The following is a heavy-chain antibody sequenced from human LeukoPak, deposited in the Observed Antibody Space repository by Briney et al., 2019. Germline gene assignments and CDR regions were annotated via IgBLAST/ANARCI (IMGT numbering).Heavy chain of an antibody. D-gene: IGHD2-8*01. CDR2: INSDGSST. Sequence: PGGSLRLSCAASGFTFSSYWMHWVRQAPGKGLVWVSRINSDGSSTSYADSVKGRFTISRGNAKNTLYLQMNSLRAEDTAVYYCASWGASCTNGVCYNNWFDPWGQGTLVTVSS. CDR3: ASWGASCTNGVCYNNWFDP. V-gene: IGHV3-74*01. CDR1: GFTFSSYW. J-gene: IGHJ5*02.